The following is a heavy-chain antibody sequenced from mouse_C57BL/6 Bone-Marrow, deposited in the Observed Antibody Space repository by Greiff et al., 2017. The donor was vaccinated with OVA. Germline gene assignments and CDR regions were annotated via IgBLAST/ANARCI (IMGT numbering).Heavy chain of an antibody. CDR1: GFTFSDYY. J-gene: IGHJ2*01. CDR2: ISNGGGST. D-gene: IGHD3-3*01. Sequence: EVKLMESGGGLVQPGGSLKLSCAASGFTFSDYYMSWVRQTPEKRLEWVAYISNGGGSTYYPDTVKGRFTLSRDKAKNTLYLHRSRLEAEDTAMYYCARRDGDGFDYWGQGTTLTVSS. CDR3: ARRDGDGFDY. V-gene: IGHV5-12*01.